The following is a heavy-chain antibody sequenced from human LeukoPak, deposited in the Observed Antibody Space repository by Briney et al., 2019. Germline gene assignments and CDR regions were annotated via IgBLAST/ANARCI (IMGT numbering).Heavy chain of an antibody. Sequence: GGSLRLSCAASGFTFSSYSMNWVRQAPGKGLKSFSSISSSSSYIYYADSVKGRFTISRDNAKNSLYLQMNSLRAEDTAVYYCARVKGRKDYYYYYMDVWGKGTTVTVSS. V-gene: IGHV3-21*01. J-gene: IGHJ6*03. CDR3: ARVKGRKDYYYYYMDV. D-gene: IGHD2-15*01. CDR2: ISSSSSYI. CDR1: GFTFSSYS.